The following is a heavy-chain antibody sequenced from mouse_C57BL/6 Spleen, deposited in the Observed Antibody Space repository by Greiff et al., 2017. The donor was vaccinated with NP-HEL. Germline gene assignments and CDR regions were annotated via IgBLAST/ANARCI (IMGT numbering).Heavy chain of an antibody. D-gene: IGHD2-1*01. Sequence: EVKLQESGGGLVKPGGSLKLSCAASGFTFSSYAMSWVRQTPEKRLEWVATISDGGSYTYYPDNVKGRFTISRDNAKNNLYLQMSHLKSEDTAMYYCARDGNYGNYGAYWGQGTLVTVSA. CDR1: GFTFSSYA. CDR3: ARDGNYGNYGAY. V-gene: IGHV5-4*01. J-gene: IGHJ3*01. CDR2: ISDGGSYT.